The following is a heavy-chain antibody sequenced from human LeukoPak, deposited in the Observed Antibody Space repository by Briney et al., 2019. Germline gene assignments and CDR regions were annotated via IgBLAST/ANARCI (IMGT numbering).Heavy chain of an antibody. CDR2: IYHSGST. D-gene: IGHD4-17*01. CDR1: GGSISSGDYY. J-gene: IGHJ6*04. V-gene: IGHV4-30-4*01. CDR3: ARDYGDYEYNYYYGMDV. Sequence: SETLSLTCTVSGGSISSGDYYWSWIRQPPGKGLEWIGYIYHSGSTYYNPSLKSRVTISVDTSKNQFSLKLSSVTAADTAVYYCARDYGDYEYNYYYGMDVWGKGTTVTVSS.